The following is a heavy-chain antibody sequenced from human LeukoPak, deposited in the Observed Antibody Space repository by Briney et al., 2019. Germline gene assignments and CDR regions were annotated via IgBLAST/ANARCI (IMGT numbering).Heavy chain of an antibody. Sequence: GASVKVSCKASGYTFTSYDINWVRQATGQGLEWMGWMNPNSGNTGYAQKFQGRVTVTRNTSISTAYMELSSLRSEDTAVYYCARAAKLKSGGSLGYWGQGTLVTVSS. V-gene: IGHV1-8*01. CDR3: ARAAKLKSGGSLGY. CDR1: GYTFTSYD. J-gene: IGHJ4*02. D-gene: IGHD2-15*01. CDR2: MNPNSGNT.